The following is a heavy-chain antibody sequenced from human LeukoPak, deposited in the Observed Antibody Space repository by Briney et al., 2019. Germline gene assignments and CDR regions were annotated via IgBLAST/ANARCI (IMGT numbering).Heavy chain of an antibody. CDR1: GFIFSSYG. CDR2: IWYDGSSK. D-gene: IGHD3-10*01. J-gene: IGHJ4*02. CDR3: ARDGNTFYYGSGSLRD. V-gene: IGHV3-33*01. Sequence: GGSLRLSCAASGFIFSSYGMHWVRQAPGKGLEWVAVIWYDGSSKYYADSVKGRFTVSRDNSKNTLYLQMNSLRVEDTAVYYCARDGNTFYYGSGSLRDWGQGTLVTVSS.